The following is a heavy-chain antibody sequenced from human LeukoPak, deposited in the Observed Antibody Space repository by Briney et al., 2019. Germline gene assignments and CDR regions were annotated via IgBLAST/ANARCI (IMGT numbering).Heavy chain of an antibody. CDR2: IYPADSDI. CDR1: GYSINNYW. CDR3: ARQEYCSGGSCYTWFDP. J-gene: IGHJ5*02. D-gene: IGHD2-15*01. V-gene: IGHV5-51*01. Sequence: PGESLQISCKGSGYSINNYWIGWVRQMPGKGLEWMGIIYPADSDISYSPSFQGQVTISADKSISTAYLQWSSLKASDTAMYYCARQEYCSGGSCYTWFDPWGQGTLVIVSS.